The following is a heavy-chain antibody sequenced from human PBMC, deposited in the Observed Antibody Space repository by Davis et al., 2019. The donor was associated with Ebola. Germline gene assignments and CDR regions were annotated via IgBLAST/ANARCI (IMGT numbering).Heavy chain of an antibody. CDR1: GGSISSSNW. V-gene: IGHV4-4*02. Sequence: MPGGSLRLSCAVSGGSISSSNWWSWVRQPPGKGLEWIGEIYHSGSTNYNPSLKSRVTISVDKSKNQFSLKLSSVTAADTAVYYCARGNLGGSRVMGFDYWGQGTLVTVSS. CDR3: ARGNLGGSRVMGFDY. J-gene: IGHJ4*02. D-gene: IGHD3-16*01. CDR2: IYHSGST.